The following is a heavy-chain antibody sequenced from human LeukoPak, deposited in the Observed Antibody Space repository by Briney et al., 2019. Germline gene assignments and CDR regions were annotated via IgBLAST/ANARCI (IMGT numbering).Heavy chain of an antibody. CDR3: AREVRNSDYVGGAFDI. J-gene: IGHJ3*02. D-gene: IGHD5-12*01. CDR1: GYTFTSYY. V-gene: IGHV1-46*01. CDR2: INPSGGST. Sequence: VASVKVSCKASGYTFTSYYLHWVRQAPGQGLGWMGIINPSGGSTSYAQKFQGRVTMTRDTSTSTVYMELSSLRSEDTAVFYCAREVRNSDYVGGAFDIWGQGTMVTVSS.